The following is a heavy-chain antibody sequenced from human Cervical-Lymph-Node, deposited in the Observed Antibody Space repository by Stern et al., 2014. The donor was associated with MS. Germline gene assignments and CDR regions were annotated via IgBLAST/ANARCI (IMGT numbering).Heavy chain of an antibody. CDR3: ARVLTRYGDYDAPFDY. D-gene: IGHD4-17*01. CDR1: GGTFSSYA. J-gene: IGHJ4*02. V-gene: IGHV1-69*01. Sequence: QVQLVQSGAEVKKPGSSVKVSCKASGGTFSSYAISWVRQAPGQGLEWMGGIIPIFGTANYAQKFQGRVTITADESTSTAYMELEDTAVYYCARVLTRYGDYDAPFDYWGQGTLVTVSS. CDR2: IIPIFGTA.